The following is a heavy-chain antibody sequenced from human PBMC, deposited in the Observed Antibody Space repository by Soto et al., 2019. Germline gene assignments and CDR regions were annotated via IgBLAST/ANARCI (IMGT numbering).Heavy chain of an antibody. J-gene: IGHJ4*02. CDR1: GLNFDDFA. D-gene: IGHD3-3*01. CDR3: AKGRYDFWSPYYFDS. CDR2: ITWNSRVL. V-gene: IGHV3-9*01. Sequence: LRLSCVGTGLNFDDFAMHWVRQAPGKGLEWVSGITWNSRVLAYADSVKGRFTISRDNARNSLYLQMDSLRDEDTALYYCAKGRYDFWSPYYFDSWGQGTLVTVYS.